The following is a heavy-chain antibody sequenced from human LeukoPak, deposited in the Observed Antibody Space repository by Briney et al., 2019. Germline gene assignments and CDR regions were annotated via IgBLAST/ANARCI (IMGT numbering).Heavy chain of an antibody. CDR1: GGSISSSSYY. Sequence: SETLSLTCTVSGGSISSSSYYWGWIRQPPGKGLEWIGSIYYSGSTYYNPSLKSRVTISVDTSKNQFSLKLSSVTAADTAVYYCARRPLAAAAHFDYWGQGTLVTVSS. J-gene: IGHJ4*02. CDR3: ARRPLAAAAHFDY. CDR2: IYYSGST. V-gene: IGHV4-39*01. D-gene: IGHD6-13*01.